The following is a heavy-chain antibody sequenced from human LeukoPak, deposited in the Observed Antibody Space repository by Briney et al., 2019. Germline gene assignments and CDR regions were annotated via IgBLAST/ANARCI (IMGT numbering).Heavy chain of an antibody. CDR1: GFTFDDYA. CDR3: AKAAYYDSSGYYLDY. V-gene: IGHV3-9*01. J-gene: IGHJ4*02. D-gene: IGHD3-22*01. CDR2: ISWNSGSI. Sequence: PGGSLRLSCAASGFTFDDYAMHWVRQAPGKGLEWVSGISWNSGSIGYADSVKGRFTISRDNAKNSLYLQMNSLRAEDTALYYCAKAAYYDSSGYYLDYWGQGTLVTVSS.